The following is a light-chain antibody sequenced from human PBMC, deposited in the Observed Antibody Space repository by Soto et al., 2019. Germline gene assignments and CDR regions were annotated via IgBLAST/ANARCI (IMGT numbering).Light chain of an antibody. CDR3: QQYNIWPQT. Sequence: EIVMTQSPATLSVSPGERATLSCRASQSVSSNLAWYQQKPGQAPRLLIYGASTRATGIPARFSGSGSGTEFAITISGLQYEDFALYYCQQYNIWPQTFGQGTNVQIK. CDR2: GAS. J-gene: IGKJ1*01. V-gene: IGKV3-15*01. CDR1: QSVSSN.